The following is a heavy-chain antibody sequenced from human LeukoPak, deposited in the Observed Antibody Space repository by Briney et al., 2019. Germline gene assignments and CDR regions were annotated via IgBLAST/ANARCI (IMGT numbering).Heavy chain of an antibody. CDR1: GGSVSSGSYY. V-gene: IGHV4-61*01. Sequence: SETLSLTCTVSGGSVSSGSYYWSWIRQPPGRGLEWIGYIFYSGSTNYNPSLKSRVTISVDTTKNQFSLKLSSVTAAGTAVYYCARVPLGITHFDYWGQGTLVTVSS. D-gene: IGHD7-27*01. J-gene: IGHJ4*02. CDR2: IFYSGST. CDR3: ARVPLGITHFDY.